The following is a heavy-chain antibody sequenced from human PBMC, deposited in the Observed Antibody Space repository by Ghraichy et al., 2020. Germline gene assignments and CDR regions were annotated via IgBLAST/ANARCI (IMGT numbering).Heavy chain of an antibody. CDR2: INSNSGGT. J-gene: IGHJ4*02. CDR3: ARYLSHFDYFDY. CDR1: GYTFTGYY. Sequence: ASVKVSCKASGYTFTGYYMHWVRQAPGQVLEWMGWINSNSGGTHYEQKFQGRVTMTRDMSISTVYMELSSLRSDDTAVYYCARYLSHFDYFDYWGQGTLVTVSS. V-gene: IGHV1-2*02.